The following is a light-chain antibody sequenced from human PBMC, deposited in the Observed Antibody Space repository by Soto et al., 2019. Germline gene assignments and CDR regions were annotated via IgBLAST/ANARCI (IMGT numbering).Light chain of an antibody. CDR1: QTVNNY. CDR2: DTS. CDR3: QQRSDWQWT. Sequence: LTQSPATLSVSPAGSTILSCRASQTVNNYLAWYQQKPGQAPRLFIYDTSKRAPGVPARFIGSGSGTAFTLTIDIVEPEDYAIYYCQQRSDWQWTFGQGAKVDIK. V-gene: IGKV3-11*01. J-gene: IGKJ1*01.